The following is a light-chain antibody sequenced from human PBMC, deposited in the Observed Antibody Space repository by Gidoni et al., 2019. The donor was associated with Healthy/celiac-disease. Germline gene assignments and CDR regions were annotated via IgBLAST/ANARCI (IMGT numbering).Light chain of an antibody. CDR3: QQYGSATLFT. CDR2: GAS. V-gene: IGKV3-20*01. Sequence: ESVFTPSPDTLSLSPGERASRSCSASQSISSSYLAGYQQKPGQAPRLLIDGASSRATGIPDRFSGSGSGTDFTLTISRLEHEDFAVYYCQQYGSATLFTFGPGTKVDIK. CDR1: QSISSSY. J-gene: IGKJ3*01.